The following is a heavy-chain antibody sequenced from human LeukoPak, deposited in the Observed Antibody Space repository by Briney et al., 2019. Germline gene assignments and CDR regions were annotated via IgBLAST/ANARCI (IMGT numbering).Heavy chain of an antibody. J-gene: IGHJ4*02. CDR2: ISSSGSTI. CDR3: ARDPSHTMVRGVIPLYYFDY. V-gene: IGHV3-48*03. CDR1: GFTFSSYE. D-gene: IGHD3-10*01. Sequence: GGSLRLSCAASGFTFSSYEMNWVRQAPGKGLEWVSYISSSGSTIYYADSVKGRFTISRDNAKNSLYLQMNSLRAEDTAVYYCARDPSHTMVRGVIPLYYFDYWGQGTLVTVSS.